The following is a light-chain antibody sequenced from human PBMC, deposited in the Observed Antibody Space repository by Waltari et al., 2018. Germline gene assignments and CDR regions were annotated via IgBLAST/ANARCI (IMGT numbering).Light chain of an antibody. CDR2: DDS. Sequence: SYVLTQPPSDSVAPVQTARLTSGAKAIGSKSVHWYQQKPGQAPVLVVYDDSERPSGITERFSGSKSGDTATLTISRVEAGDEADYYCQVYYPNSDHVVFGGGTKLTVL. V-gene: IGLV3-21*02. CDR1: AIGSKS. CDR3: QVYYPNSDHVV. J-gene: IGLJ2*01.